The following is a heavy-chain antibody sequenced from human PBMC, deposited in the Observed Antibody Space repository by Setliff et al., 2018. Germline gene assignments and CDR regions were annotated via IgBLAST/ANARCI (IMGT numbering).Heavy chain of an antibody. Sequence: PSETLSLTCTVSGGSISSSSYYWGWIRQPPGKGLEWIGSIYYSGSTYYNPSLKSRVTISVDTSKNQFSLKLSSVTAADTAVYYCARGGYSRGPPVYYFDYWGQGTLVTVSS. V-gene: IGHV4-39*07. D-gene: IGHD5-12*01. CDR1: GGSISSSSYY. CDR3: ARGGYSRGPPVYYFDY. CDR2: IYYSGST. J-gene: IGHJ4*02.